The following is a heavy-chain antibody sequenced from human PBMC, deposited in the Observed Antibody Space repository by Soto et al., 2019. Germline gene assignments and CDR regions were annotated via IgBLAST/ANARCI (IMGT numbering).Heavy chain of an antibody. CDR3: ARDKDREQGGGNYYYTLDV. D-gene: IGHD6-25*01. Sequence: QVQLVQSGAEVVKPGSSVKVSCKASGDTFDTFAISWVRQAPGQGLEWMGGIIPIFRTPDYGQKFQGRVTITADESTSTAYMGLSRLRSEDTAVYYCARDKDREQGGGNYYYTLDVWGQGTTVTVSS. CDR2: IIPIFRTP. V-gene: IGHV1-69*12. CDR1: GDTFDTFA. J-gene: IGHJ6*02.